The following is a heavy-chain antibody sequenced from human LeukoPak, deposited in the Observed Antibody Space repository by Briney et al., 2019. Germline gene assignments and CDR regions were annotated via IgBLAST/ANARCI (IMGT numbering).Heavy chain of an antibody. CDR1: GDSVSSNVVA. Sequence: SQTLSLTCAISGDSVSSNVVAWNWIRQSPSRGLEWLGRTYYRSKWSNDYALSVKSQISINPYASKNQFSLHLISVSPEDTAVYYCARGQSISSDFRFDYWGQGTLVTVSS. V-gene: IGHV6-1*01. CDR2: TYYRSKWSN. CDR3: ARGQSISSDFRFDY. D-gene: IGHD6-6*01. J-gene: IGHJ4*02.